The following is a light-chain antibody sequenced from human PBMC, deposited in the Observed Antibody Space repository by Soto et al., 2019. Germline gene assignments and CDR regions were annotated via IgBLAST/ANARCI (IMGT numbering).Light chain of an antibody. V-gene: IGLV2-14*01. J-gene: IGLJ1*01. Sequence: QSVLTQPASVSGSPGQSVAFSCTGTSSDIGSYNSVSWYQQHPGKAPKLMIYDVSNRPSGVSTRFSGSKSGNPPSLTISGLQAEDEAEYYCSSYRSDTTLVFGTGTTVPVL. CDR2: DVS. CDR3: SSYRSDTTLV. CDR1: SSDIGSYNS.